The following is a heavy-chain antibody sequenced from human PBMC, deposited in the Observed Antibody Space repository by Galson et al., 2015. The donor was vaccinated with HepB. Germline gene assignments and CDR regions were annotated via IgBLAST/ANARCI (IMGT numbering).Heavy chain of an antibody. CDR2: IIPIFGTA. Sequence: SVKVSCKASGGTFSSYAISWVRQAPGQGLEWMGGIIPIFGTANYAQKFQGRVTITADESTSTAYMELSSLRSEDTAVYYCARNLFPYYDILTGDGGGWFDPWGQGTLVTVSS. V-gene: IGHV1-69*13. CDR1: GGTFSSYA. D-gene: IGHD3-9*01. CDR3: ARNLFPYYDILTGDGGGWFDP. J-gene: IGHJ5*02.